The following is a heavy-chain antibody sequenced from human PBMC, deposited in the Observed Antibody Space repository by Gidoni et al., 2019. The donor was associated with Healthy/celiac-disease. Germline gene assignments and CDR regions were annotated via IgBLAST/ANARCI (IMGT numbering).Heavy chain of an antibody. V-gene: IGHV4-31*03. Sequence: QVQLQESGPGLVKPSQTLSLTSTVSRGSISSGGYYWSWIRQQPGKGLEWIGYIYYSGSNYYNPSLKSRVTISVDTSKNQFSLKLSSVTAADTAVYYCARLLTSYYFDYWGQGTLVTVSS. CDR1: RGSISSGGYY. CDR3: ARLLTSYYFDY. J-gene: IGHJ4*02. CDR2: IYYSGSN. D-gene: IGHD1-26*01.